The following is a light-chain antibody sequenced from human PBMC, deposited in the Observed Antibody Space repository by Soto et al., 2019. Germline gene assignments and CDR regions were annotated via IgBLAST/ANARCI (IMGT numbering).Light chain of an antibody. J-gene: IGKJ1*01. CDR2: GAS. CDR1: QTVGRS. CDR3: QQYDYWPPWT. V-gene: IGKV3-15*01. Sequence: ERVVAQSPATLSVAPGERATLSCRASQTVGRSLAWYQHRPGQAPRLLIYGASTRATGIPARFSGSGSGTEFTLTISSLQSEDSAVYYCQQYDYWPPWTFGQGTRVEIK.